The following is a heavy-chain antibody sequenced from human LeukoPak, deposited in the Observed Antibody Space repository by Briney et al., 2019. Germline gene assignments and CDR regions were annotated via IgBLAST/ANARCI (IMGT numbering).Heavy chain of an antibody. CDR2: IYSSGNT. CDR1: GGSINNGDYY. J-gene: IGHJ6*03. CDR3: ARDPPESDGDYSYYYYYMDV. Sequence: SETLSLTCTVSGGSINNGDYYWGWIRQPARKGLEWIGRIYSSGNTNYNPSLKSRVTMSVDTSKNQFSLKLSSVTAAGTAVYYCARDPPESDGDYSYYYYYMDVWGKGTTVTVSS. V-gene: IGHV4-61*02. D-gene: IGHD4-17*01.